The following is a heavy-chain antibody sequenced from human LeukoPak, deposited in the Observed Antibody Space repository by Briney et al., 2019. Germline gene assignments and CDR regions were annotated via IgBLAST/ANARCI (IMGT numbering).Heavy chain of an antibody. V-gene: IGHV4-61*02. D-gene: IGHD2-15*01. CDR2: IYTSGST. CDR1: GGSISSGSYY. J-gene: IGHJ6*03. CDR3: ARDGVVAALLADYYYYMDV. Sequence: SETLSLTCTVSGGSISSGSYYWSWIRQPAGKGLEWIGRIYTSGSTNYNPSLKSRVTISVDTSKNQFSLKLSSVTAADTAVYYCARDGVVAALLADYYYYMDVWGKGTTVTISS.